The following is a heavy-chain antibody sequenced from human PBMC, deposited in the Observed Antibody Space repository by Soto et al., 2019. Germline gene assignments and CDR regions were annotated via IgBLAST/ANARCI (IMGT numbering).Heavy chain of an antibody. Sequence: SDTLSLTCAVYGGCFSAYYWSWIRQPPGKGLEWIGEINHSGSTNYNPSLKSRVTISVDTSKNQFSLKLSSVTAADTAVYYCARYRILEWFFDYWGQGTLVTVSS. D-gene: IGHD3-3*01. CDR3: ARYRILEWFFDY. J-gene: IGHJ4*02. V-gene: IGHV4-34*01. CDR2: INHSGST. CDR1: GGCFSAYY.